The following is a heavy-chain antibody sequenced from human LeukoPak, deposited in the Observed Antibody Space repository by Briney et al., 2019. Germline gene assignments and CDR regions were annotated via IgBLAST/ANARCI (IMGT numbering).Heavy chain of an antibody. CDR2: IRVNDET. CDR3: AKGTGDMGYYFDR. D-gene: IGHD7-27*01. CDR1: GFTFSSYG. J-gene: IGHJ4*02. Sequence: GGSLRLSCAASGFTFSSYGMHWVRQAPGKGLEWVSGIRVNDETYYADSVKGRFTISRDNSENTLYLQMGGLRAEDTAVYYCAKGTGDMGYYFDRWGQGTLVTVSS. V-gene: IGHV3-23*01.